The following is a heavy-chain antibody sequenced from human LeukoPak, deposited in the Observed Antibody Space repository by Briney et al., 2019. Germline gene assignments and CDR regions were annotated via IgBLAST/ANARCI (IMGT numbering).Heavy chain of an antibody. CDR2: IKQDGSEK. J-gene: IGHJ4*02. V-gene: IGHV3-7*03. CDR3: ARVIDGTHFDY. Sequence: GGSLRLSCAASGFTFSSYWMSWVRQAPGKGLEWVANIKQDGSEKYYVDSVKGRFTISRDNAKNSLYLQMNSLRSDDTAVYYCARVIDGTHFDYWGQGTLVTVSS. D-gene: IGHD1-26*01. CDR1: GFTFSSYW.